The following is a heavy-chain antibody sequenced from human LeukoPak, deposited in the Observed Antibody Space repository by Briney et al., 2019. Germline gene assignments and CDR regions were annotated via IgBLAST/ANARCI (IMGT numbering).Heavy chain of an antibody. V-gene: IGHV3-23*01. J-gene: IGHJ4*02. CDR3: AKGNWDY. CDR1: GFTFSSYG. Sequence: GGSLRLSCAASGFTFSSYGMSWVRQAPGKGLEWVSTIKSSGGSTYYADSVKGRFTISRDNSKNTLYLQMNRLRAEDTAVYYCAKGNWDYWGQGTLVTVSS. CDR2: IKSSGGST. D-gene: IGHD1-20*01.